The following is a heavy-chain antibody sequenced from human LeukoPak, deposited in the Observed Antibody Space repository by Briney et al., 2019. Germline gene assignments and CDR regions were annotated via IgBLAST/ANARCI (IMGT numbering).Heavy chain of an antibody. D-gene: IGHD6-13*01. J-gene: IGHJ6*04. CDR2: IYYSGST. V-gene: IGHV4-59*01. CDR3: ARPIAAATVGLYGMDV. CDR1: GGSISSYY. Sequence: SETLPLTCTVSGGSISSYYWSWIRQPPGKGLEWIGYIYYSGSTNYNPSLKSRVTISVDTSKNQFSLKLSSVTAADTAVYYCARPIAAATVGLYGMDVWGKGTTVTVSS.